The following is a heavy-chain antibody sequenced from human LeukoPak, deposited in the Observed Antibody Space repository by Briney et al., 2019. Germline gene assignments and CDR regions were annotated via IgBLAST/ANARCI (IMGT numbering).Heavy chain of an antibody. Sequence: SETLSLTCTVSGGSISSYYWSWIRQPPGKGLEWIGYIYYSGSTNYNPSLKSRVTISVDTSKNQFSLKLSSVTAADTAVYYCARGGSSYYYYYMDVWGKGTTVTVSS. V-gene: IGHV4-59*01. J-gene: IGHJ6*03. CDR2: IYYSGST. CDR3: ARGGSSYYYYYMDV. CDR1: GGSISSYY. D-gene: IGHD3-16*01.